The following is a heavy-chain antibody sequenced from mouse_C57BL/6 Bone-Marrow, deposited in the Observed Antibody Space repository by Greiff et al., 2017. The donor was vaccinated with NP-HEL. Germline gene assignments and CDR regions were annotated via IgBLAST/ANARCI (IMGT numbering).Heavy chain of an antibody. CDR2: ISNLAYSI. D-gene: IGHD2-1*01. CDR3: ARQGNGAWFAY. CDR1: GFTFSDYG. J-gene: IGHJ3*01. Sequence: EVMLVESGGGLVQPGGSLKLSCAASGFTFSDYGMAWVRQAPRKGPEWVAFISNLAYSIYYADTVTGRFTISRENAKNTLYLEMSSLRSEDTAMYYCARQGNGAWFAYWGQGTLVTVSA. V-gene: IGHV5-15*01.